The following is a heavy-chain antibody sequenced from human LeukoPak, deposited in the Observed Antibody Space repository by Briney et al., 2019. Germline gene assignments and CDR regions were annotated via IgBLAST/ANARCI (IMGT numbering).Heavy chain of an antibody. CDR1: GFTFSSYE. J-gene: IGHJ4*02. D-gene: IGHD5-12*01. CDR2: SSSSGSTI. CDR3: ARGSLHSAYGFDY. V-gene: IGHV3-48*03. Sequence: GGSLRLSCAASGFTFSSYEMNWVRQAPGKGLEWVSHSSSSGSTIYYAGSVKGRFTIARDNAKNSVYLQMHSLRAEDTAVYYCARGSLHSAYGFDYWGQGTLVTVSS.